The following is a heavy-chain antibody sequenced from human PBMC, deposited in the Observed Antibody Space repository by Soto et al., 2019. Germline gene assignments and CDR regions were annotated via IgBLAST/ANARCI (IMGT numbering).Heavy chain of an antibody. CDR2: ISYDGSNK. CDR1: GFTFSSYG. CDR3: AKIPRPLRTDAFDI. J-gene: IGHJ3*02. Sequence: QVQLVESGGGVVQPGRSLRLSCAASGFTFSSYGMHWVRQAPGKGLEWVAVISYDGSNKYYADSVKGRFTISRDNSKNTLYLQMNSLRAEDTAVYYCAKIPRPLRTDAFDIWGQGTMVTVSS. V-gene: IGHV3-30*18.